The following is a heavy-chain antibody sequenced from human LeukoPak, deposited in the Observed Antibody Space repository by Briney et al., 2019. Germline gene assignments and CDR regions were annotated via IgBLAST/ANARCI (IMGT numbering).Heavy chain of an antibody. CDR2: ISGSGGST. D-gene: IGHD3-9*01. CDR3: AKRALRLVPPPSSGPSYYFDC. Sequence: GGSLRLSCAASGFTFSSYAMSWVRQAPGKGLEWVSAISGSGGSTYYADSVKGRFTISRDNSKNTLYLQMNSLRAEDTAVYYCAKRALRLVPPPSSGPSYYFDCWGQGTLVTVSS. V-gene: IGHV3-23*01. CDR1: GFTFSSYA. J-gene: IGHJ4*02.